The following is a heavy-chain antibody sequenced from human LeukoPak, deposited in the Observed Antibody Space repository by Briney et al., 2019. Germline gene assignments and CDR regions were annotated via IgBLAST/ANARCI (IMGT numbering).Heavy chain of an antibody. J-gene: IGHJ4*02. CDR2: ISGSGSGT. V-gene: IGHV3-23*01. D-gene: IGHD6-13*01. Sequence: AGGSLRLSCAASGFTFSTYGMSWVRQAPGKGLEWVSGISGSGSGTYYADSVKGRFTISRDNSKNTLYLQMNSLSAEDTAVYYCAKHSSSWHYFDYWGQGTLVTVPS. CDR1: GFTFSTYG. CDR3: AKHSSSWHYFDY.